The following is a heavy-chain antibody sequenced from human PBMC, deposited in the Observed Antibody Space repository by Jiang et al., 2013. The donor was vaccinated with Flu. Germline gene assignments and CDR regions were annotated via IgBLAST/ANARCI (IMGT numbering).Heavy chain of an antibody. CDR2: ISSSSSTI. D-gene: IGHD6-13*01. J-gene: IGHJ6*02. Sequence: YISSSSSTIYYADSVKGRXTISRDNAKNSLYLQMNSLRDEDTAVYYCAREGYSSSWYTSSNRYYYYYGMDVWGQGTTVTVSS. CDR3: AREGYSSSWYTSSNRYYYYYGMDV. V-gene: IGHV3-48*02.